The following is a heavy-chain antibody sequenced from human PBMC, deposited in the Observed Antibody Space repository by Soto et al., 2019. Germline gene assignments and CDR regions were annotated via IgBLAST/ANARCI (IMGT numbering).Heavy chain of an antibody. CDR2: IYPDDSDT. V-gene: IGHV5-51*03. D-gene: IGHD2-2*01. Sequence: EVHLVQSGAEVKKPGESLKISGKGSRNSFSDYWIAWVRQMPGKGLECMGIIYPDDSDTRYSPSFQGQVTISADKSLTTAYLQWSSLKASDSAMYYCARLRATAAYFDYWGQGTLVTVSS. CDR3: ARLRATAAYFDY. CDR1: RNSFSDYW. J-gene: IGHJ4*02.